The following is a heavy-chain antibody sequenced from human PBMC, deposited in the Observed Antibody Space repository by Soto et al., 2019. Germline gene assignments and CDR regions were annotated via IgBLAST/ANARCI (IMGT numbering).Heavy chain of an antibody. D-gene: IGHD6-13*01. J-gene: IGHJ5*02. CDR1: GYTFTSYG. CDR2: ISAYNGNT. Sequence: QVQLLQSGAEVKKPGASVKVSCKASGYTFTSYGISWVRQAPGQGLEWMGWISAYNGNTNYAQKLQGRVTMTTDTSTSTAYMELRSLRSDDTAVYYCARVLTGYSSSWYYFWFDPWGQGTLVTVSS. CDR3: ARVLTGYSSSWYYFWFDP. V-gene: IGHV1-18*04.